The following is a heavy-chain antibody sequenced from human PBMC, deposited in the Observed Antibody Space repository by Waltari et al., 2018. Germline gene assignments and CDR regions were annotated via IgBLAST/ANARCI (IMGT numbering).Heavy chain of an antibody. CDR3: AKDGARGWFDP. J-gene: IGHJ5*02. CDR1: GFTFSSYA. CDR2: IGGSGGST. V-gene: IGHV3-23*04. D-gene: IGHD3-16*01. Sequence: EVQLVESGGGLVQPGGSLRLSCAASGFTFSSYAMSWVRQAPGKGVGWGEGIGGSGGSTDYADSVEGRFTHSSDNSKNTLYLQINSLRAEDTAVYYGAKDGARGWFDPWGQGTLVTVSS.